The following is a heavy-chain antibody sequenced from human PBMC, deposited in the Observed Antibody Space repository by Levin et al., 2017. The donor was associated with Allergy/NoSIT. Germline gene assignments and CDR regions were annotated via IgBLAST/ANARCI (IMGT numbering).Heavy chain of an antibody. CDR1: GFTFSSYA. D-gene: IGHD3-22*01. Sequence: GGSLRLSCAASGFTFSSYAMSWVRQAPGKGLEWVSAISGSGGSTYYADSVKGRFTISRDNSKNTLYLQMNSLRAEDTAVYYCAKDSGYYYDSSGYYLFDPWGQGTLVTVSS. J-gene: IGHJ5*02. CDR2: ISGSGGST. CDR3: AKDSGYYYDSSGYYLFDP. V-gene: IGHV3-23*01.